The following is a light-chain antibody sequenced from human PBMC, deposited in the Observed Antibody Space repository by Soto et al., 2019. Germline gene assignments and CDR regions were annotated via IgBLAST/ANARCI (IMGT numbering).Light chain of an antibody. V-gene: IGKV3-20*01. J-gene: IGKJ1*01. CDR3: QQSGSSPRT. CDR1: QSVSSSY. CDR2: GAS. Sequence: EIVFTQSPGTLSWALGASATPSRRASQSVSSSYLAWYQKKPGQAPRLLIYGASSRATGIPDRFSGSESGTDFNLTLCRLETEDCAVYEGQQSGSSPRTFGQGTKFEI.